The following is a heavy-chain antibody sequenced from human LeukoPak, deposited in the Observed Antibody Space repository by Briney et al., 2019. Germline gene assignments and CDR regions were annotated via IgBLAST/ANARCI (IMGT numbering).Heavy chain of an antibody. V-gene: IGHV1-69*13. CDR1: GGTFSSYA. D-gene: IGHD3-3*01. Sequence: GASEKVSCKASGGTFSSYAISWVRQAPGQGLEWMGGIIPIFGTANYARKFQGRVTITADESTSTAYMELSSLRSEDTAVYYCGAGDDFWSGSDYWGQGTLVTVSS. CDR2: IIPIFGTA. J-gene: IGHJ4*02. CDR3: GAGDDFWSGSDY.